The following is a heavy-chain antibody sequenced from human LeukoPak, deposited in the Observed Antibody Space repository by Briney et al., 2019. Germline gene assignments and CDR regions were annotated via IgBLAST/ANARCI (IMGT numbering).Heavy chain of an antibody. CDR3: AKDGSSGWSFFFDY. Sequence: PGGSLRLSCAASGFTFNSYSMNWVRQAPGKGLEWVAVISYDGSNKYYADSVKGRFTISRDNSKNTLYLQMNSLRAEDTAVYYCAKDGSSGWSFFFDYWGQGTLVTVSS. CDR1: GFTFNSYS. V-gene: IGHV3-30*18. CDR2: ISYDGSNK. J-gene: IGHJ4*02. D-gene: IGHD6-19*01.